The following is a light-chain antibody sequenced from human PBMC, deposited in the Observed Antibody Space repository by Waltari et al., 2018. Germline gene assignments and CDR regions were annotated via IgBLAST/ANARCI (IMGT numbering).Light chain of an antibody. CDR3: QQYENWPRT. V-gene: IGKV3-15*01. CDR1: QSVSSD. CDR2: GAS. J-gene: IGKJ1*01. Sequence: IEMTQSPATLSVSPGERATLSCRASQSVSSDLAWYQHKPGQAPRLLIYGASTRATGIPARFSGSGSGTEFILTISSLQSEDFAVYYCQQYENWPRTFGQGTKVEIK.